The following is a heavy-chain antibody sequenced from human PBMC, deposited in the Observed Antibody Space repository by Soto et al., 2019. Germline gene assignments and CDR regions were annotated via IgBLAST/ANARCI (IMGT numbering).Heavy chain of an antibody. CDR2: IYHSGST. CDR3: ARVTLDAFDI. D-gene: IGHD4-4*01. Sequence: SETLSLTCADSGGSISSCGYSWSWIRQPPGKGLDWIGYIYHSGSTYYNPSLKSRVTISVDRSKNQFSLKLSSVTAADTAVYYCARVTLDAFDIWGQATMVTVSS. V-gene: IGHV4-30-2*01. J-gene: IGHJ3*02. CDR1: GGSISSCGYS.